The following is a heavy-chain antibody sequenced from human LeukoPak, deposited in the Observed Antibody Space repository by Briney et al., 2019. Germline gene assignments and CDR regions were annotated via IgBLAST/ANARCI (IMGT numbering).Heavy chain of an antibody. CDR2: INHSGST. V-gene: IGHV4-34*01. D-gene: IGHD3-22*01. Sequence: SETLSLTCAVYGGSFIGFHWNWIRQPPGKGLEWIGDINHSGSTNYNPSLTSRVTISVDPSKNQFSLNLSSVTAADTAVYYCARQTTNYYDSSGYRFDPWGQGTLVTVSS. CDR1: GGSFIGFH. J-gene: IGHJ5*02. CDR3: ARQTTNYYDSSGYRFDP.